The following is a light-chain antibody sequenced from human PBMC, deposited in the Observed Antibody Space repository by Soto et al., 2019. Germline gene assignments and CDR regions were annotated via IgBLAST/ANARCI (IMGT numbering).Light chain of an antibody. J-gene: IGKJ1*01. V-gene: IGKV1-5*03. CDR3: QQYNSYSWT. Sequence: DIQMTQSPSTLSASVGDRVTITCRASQNIDTWLAWFQQKPGKAPTLLISKASRLQSGVPSRFTGSGSGTEFTLTINSLQPDDFATYYCQQYNSYSWTFGQGTKVDFK. CDR1: QNIDTW. CDR2: KAS.